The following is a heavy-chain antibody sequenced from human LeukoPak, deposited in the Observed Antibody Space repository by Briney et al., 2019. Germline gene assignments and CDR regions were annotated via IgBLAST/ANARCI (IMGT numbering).Heavy chain of an antibody. Sequence: GGSLRLSCAASGFTFSSYAMSWVRQAPGKGLEWVSAISGSGGSTYYADSVKGRFTISRDNSKNTLYLQMNSLRAEDTAVYYCARSGYLEWLWGALDYWGQGTLVTVSS. CDR2: ISGSGGST. J-gene: IGHJ4*02. CDR3: ARSGYLEWLWGALDY. D-gene: IGHD3-3*01. CDR1: GFTFSSYA. V-gene: IGHV3-23*01.